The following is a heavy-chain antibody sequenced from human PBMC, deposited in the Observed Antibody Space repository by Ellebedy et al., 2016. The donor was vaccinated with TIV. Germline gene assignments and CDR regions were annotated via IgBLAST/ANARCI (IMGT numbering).Heavy chain of an antibody. CDR1: GFTFSSYA. CDR2: ISYDGSNK. V-gene: IGHV3-30-3*01. D-gene: IGHD3-10*01. J-gene: IGHJ4*02. Sequence: GESLKISXAASGFTFSSYAMHWVRQAPGKGLEWVAVISYDGSNKYYADSVKGRFTISRDNSKNTLYLQMNSLRAEHTAVYYCAREGLTMVRGVTYFDYWGQGTLVTVSS. CDR3: AREGLTMVRGVTYFDY.